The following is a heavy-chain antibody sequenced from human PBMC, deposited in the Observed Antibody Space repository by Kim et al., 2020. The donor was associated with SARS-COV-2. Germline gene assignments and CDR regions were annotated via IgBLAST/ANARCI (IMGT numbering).Heavy chain of an antibody. CDR2: ISGSGGST. CDR3: AKDPRRLAAAGTSYWFDP. Sequence: GGSLRLSCAASGFTFSSYAMSWVRQAPGKGLEWVSAISGSGGSTYYADSVKGRFTISRDNSKNTLYLQMNSLRAEDTAVYYCAKDPRRLAAAGTSYWFDPWGQGTLVTVSS. J-gene: IGHJ5*02. V-gene: IGHV3-23*01. D-gene: IGHD6-13*01. CDR1: GFTFSSYA.